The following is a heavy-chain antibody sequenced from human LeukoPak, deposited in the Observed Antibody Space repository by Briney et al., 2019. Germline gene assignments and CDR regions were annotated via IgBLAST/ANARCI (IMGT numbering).Heavy chain of an antibody. CDR3: ARHRYCSGGSCYSDY. CDR1: GYNFANDW. J-gene: IGHJ4*02. V-gene: IGHV5-51*01. Sequence: GESLKISCKGSGYNFANDWIGWVRQMPGKGLEWMGVIYPGDSDTIYSPSFQGQVTISADKSISTAHLQWSSLKASDTAMYYCARHRYCSGGSCYSDYWGQGTLVTVSS. CDR2: IYPGDSDT. D-gene: IGHD2-15*01.